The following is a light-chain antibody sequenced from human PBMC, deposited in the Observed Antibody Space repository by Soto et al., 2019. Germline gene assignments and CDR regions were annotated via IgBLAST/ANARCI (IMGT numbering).Light chain of an antibody. CDR1: QSVSSY. CDR3: QQRSNWPSIT. J-gene: IGKJ5*01. Sequence: EIALTQSPATLSLSPGERATLSCMASQSVSSYLAWYQQKPGQAPRLLIYDASNRATGIPARFSGSGSGTDFTLTISSLEPEDFAVYYCQQRSNWPSITFGQGTRLDIK. CDR2: DAS. V-gene: IGKV3-11*01.